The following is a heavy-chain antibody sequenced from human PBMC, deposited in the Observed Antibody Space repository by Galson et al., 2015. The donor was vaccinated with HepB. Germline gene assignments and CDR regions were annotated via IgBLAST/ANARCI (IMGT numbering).Heavy chain of an antibody. V-gene: IGHV3-48*02. Sequence: SLRLSCAASGFTFSSYSMNWVRQAPGKGLEWVSYISSSSSTIYYADSVKGRFTISRDNAKNSLYLQMNSLRDEDTAVYYCARDQPPTGYSSSWYLPNFDYWGQGTLVTVSS. CDR2: ISSSSSTI. CDR3: ARDQPPTGYSSSWYLPNFDY. CDR1: GFTFSSYS. D-gene: IGHD6-13*01. J-gene: IGHJ4*02.